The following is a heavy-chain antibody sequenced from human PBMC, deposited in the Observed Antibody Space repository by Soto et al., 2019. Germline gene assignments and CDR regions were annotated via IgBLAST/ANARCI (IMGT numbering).Heavy chain of an antibody. CDR1: GGSISSYY. J-gene: IGHJ5*02. V-gene: IGHV4-59*08. CDR3: ALHSWYLGDNFFRP. Sequence: SETLSLTCTVSGGSISSYYWSWIRQPPGKGLEWIGYIYYSGSTNYKPSLEDRITISVDTSKNQFSLTLTSLTAADTAVYFCALHSWYLGDNFFRPWGQGTLVTVSS. D-gene: IGHD6-13*01. CDR2: IYYSGST.